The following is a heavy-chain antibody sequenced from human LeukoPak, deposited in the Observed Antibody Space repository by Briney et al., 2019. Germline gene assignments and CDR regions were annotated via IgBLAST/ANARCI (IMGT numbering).Heavy chain of an antibody. Sequence: PGGSLRLSCAASGFTFSSYAMTWVRQAPGKGLEWVSAFSASGGDTYYPDSVRGRFPISRDNSKNTLYLHMSSLRAEDTAVYFCAERPRDSTGYYLGAFDGWGQGTTVTVSS. J-gene: IGHJ3*01. CDR1: GFTFSSYA. CDR2: FSASGGDT. D-gene: IGHD3-22*01. V-gene: IGHV3-23*01. CDR3: AERPRDSTGYYLGAFDG.